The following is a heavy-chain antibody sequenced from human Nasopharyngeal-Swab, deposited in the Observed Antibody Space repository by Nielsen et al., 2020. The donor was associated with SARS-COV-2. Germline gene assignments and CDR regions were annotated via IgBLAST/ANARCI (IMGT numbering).Heavy chain of an antibody. CDR1: GFTVSSNY. CDR3: ARASKTGAAAGLHPFGN. V-gene: IGHV3-53*01. D-gene: IGHD6-13*01. Sequence: GESLKISCAASGFTVSSNYMSWVRQAPGKGLEWVSVIYSGGSTYYADSVEGRFTISRDNAQNSLSLQMNSLREEDTAIYYCARASKTGAAAGLHPFGNWGQGTLVTVSS. CDR2: IYSGGST. J-gene: IGHJ4*02.